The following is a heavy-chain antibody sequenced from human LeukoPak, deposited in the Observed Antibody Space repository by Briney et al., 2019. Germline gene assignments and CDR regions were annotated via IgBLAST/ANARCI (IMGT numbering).Heavy chain of an antibody. Sequence: SETLSLTCTVFGGSISSSSYYWGWIRQPPGKGLEWIGSIYYSGSTYYNPSLKSRVTISVDTSKNQFSLKLSSVTAADTAVYYCARHRYNVYYFDYWGQGTLVTVSS. V-gene: IGHV4-39*01. CDR3: ARHRYNVYYFDY. CDR1: GGSISSSSYY. D-gene: IGHD1-14*01. CDR2: IYYSGST. J-gene: IGHJ4*02.